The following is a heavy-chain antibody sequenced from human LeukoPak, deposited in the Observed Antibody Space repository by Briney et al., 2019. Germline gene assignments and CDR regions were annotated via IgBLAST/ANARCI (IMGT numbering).Heavy chain of an antibody. CDR2: IYYSGST. D-gene: IGHD3-10*01. CDR3: ARLREPDMVRGVIDDAFDI. Sequence: PSETLSLTCTVSGGSISSYYWSWIRQPPGKGLEWIGYIYYSGSTNYNPSLKSRVTISVDTSKNQFSLKLSSVTAADTAVYYCARLREPDMVRGVIDDAFDIWGQGTMVTVSS. V-gene: IGHV4-59*01. CDR1: GGSISSYY. J-gene: IGHJ3*02.